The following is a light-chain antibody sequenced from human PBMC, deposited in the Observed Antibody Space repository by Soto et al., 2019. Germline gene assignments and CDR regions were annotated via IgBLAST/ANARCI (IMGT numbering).Light chain of an antibody. Sequence: ERVMTQSPATLSLSPCEIATLFFIASHSVSSSLAWYQQKPGQAPRLLIHGASTRATGIPARFSGSGSGTEFTLTISSLQSEDFAVXXXXXXXXXXPXFXXGTKVDNK. V-gene: IGKV3-15*01. CDR2: GAS. CDR3: XXXXXXXPX. CDR1: HSVSSS. J-gene: IGKJ1*01.